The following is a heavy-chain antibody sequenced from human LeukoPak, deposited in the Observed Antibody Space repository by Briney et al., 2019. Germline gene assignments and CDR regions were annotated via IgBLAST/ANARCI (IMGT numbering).Heavy chain of an antibody. D-gene: IGHD3-16*01. CDR1: GDSVSSGSSY. Sequence: SETLSLTCIVSGDSVSSGSSYWSWLRQPPGKGLEWIASIYSSVTYYNPSLKSRVTISVDTSKNQFSLNLSSVTAADTAVYYCASRPFLWGFAYWGQGTLVTVSS. CDR3: ASRPFLWGFAY. V-gene: IGHV4-39*01. J-gene: IGHJ4*02. CDR2: IYSSVT.